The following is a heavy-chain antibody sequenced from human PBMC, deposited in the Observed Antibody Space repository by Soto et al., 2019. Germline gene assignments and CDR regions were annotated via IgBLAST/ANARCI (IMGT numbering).Heavy chain of an antibody. J-gene: IGHJ4*02. Sequence: QVQLVESGGGVVQPGRSLRLSCAASGFTFSSYAMHWVRHAPGKGLEWVAVISYDGSNKYYADSVKGRFTISRDNSKNPLFMQMNSLRGEDTAVYYCARVGRLHYFDYWGQGTLVTVSS. CDR2: ISYDGSNK. CDR3: ARVGRLHYFDY. V-gene: IGHV3-30-3*01. D-gene: IGHD4-17*01. CDR1: GFTFSSYA.